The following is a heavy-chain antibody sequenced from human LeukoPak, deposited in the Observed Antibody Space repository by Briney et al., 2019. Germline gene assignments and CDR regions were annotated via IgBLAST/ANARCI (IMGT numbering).Heavy chain of an antibody. Sequence: SETLSLTCTVSGGSISSYYWNWVRQPPGKGLEWIGSIYYSGSTYYNPSLKSRVTISVDTSKNQFSLKLSSVTAADTAVYYCARPHPQGSAWYDSSGYPDYWGQGTLVTVSS. V-gene: IGHV4-59*05. CDR3: ARPHPQGSAWYDSSGYPDY. J-gene: IGHJ4*02. CDR2: IYYSGST. D-gene: IGHD3-22*01. CDR1: GGSISSYY.